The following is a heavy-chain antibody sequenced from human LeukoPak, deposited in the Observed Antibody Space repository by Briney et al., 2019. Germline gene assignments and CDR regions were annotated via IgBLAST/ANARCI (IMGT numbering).Heavy chain of an antibody. V-gene: IGHV4-34*01. D-gene: IGHD3-22*01. CDR1: GGSFSGYY. CDR3: ARVAYYYDSSGYHDAFDI. CDR2: INRSGST. Sequence: SETLSLTCAVYGGSFSGYYWSWIRQPPGKGLEWIGEINRSGSTNYNPSLKSRVTISVDTSKNQFSLKLSSVTAADTAVYYCARVAYYYDSSGYHDAFDIWGQGTMVTVSS. J-gene: IGHJ3*02.